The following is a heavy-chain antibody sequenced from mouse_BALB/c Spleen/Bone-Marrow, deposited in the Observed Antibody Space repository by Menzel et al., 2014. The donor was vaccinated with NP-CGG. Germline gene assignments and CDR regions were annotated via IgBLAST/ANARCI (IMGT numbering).Heavy chain of an antibody. CDR2: IYPGNSDT. Sequence: EVKLVESGTVLARPGASVKMSCKASGYTFTSYWMHWVKQRPGQGLEWIGAIYPGNSDTSYNQKFKGKAKLTAVTSTSTAYMELSSLTNEDSAVYYCTRWNYYGSSYDYWGQGTTLTVPS. D-gene: IGHD1-1*01. J-gene: IGHJ2*01. CDR3: TRWNYYGSSYDY. V-gene: IGHV1-5*01. CDR1: GYTFTSYW.